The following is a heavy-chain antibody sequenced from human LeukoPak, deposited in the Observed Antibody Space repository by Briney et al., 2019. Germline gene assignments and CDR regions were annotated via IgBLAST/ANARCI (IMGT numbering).Heavy chain of an antibody. Sequence: GGSLRLSCAASGFTFSSYEMNWVRQAPGKGLVWVSRINSDGSSTTYADSVKGRFTISRDNAKNTLYLQMNSLKTEDTAVYYCAKEDYDSSGYYYVSGDAFDIWGQGTMVTVSS. CDR1: GFTFSSYE. V-gene: IGHV3-74*01. J-gene: IGHJ3*02. D-gene: IGHD3-22*01. CDR2: INSDGSST. CDR3: AKEDYDSSGYYYVSGDAFDI.